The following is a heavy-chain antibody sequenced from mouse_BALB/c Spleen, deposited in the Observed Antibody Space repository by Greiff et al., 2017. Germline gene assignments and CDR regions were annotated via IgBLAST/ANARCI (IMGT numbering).Heavy chain of an antibody. CDR1: GFNFSSYA. J-gene: IGHJ2*01. CDR2: ISSGGST. V-gene: IGHV5-6-5*01. CDR3: ARGCYGSSYDY. D-gene: IGHD1-1*01. Sequence: EVKVVESGGGLVKPGGSLKLSCAASGFNFSSYAMSWVRQTPEQRLEWVASISSGGSTYYPDSMKGRFTISRDNARNILYLQMSSLRSADTAMDYCARGCYGSSYDYWGQGTTLTVSS.